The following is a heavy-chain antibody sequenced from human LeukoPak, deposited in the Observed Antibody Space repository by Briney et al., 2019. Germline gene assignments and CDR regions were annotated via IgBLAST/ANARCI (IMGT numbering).Heavy chain of an antibody. CDR1: GYSFTSYW. CDR3: ARGFENGDFYFDY. CDR2: IYPGDSDT. Sequence: GESLKISCKGSGYSFTSYWIGWVRQMPGKGLERMGIIYPGDSDTRYSPSFQAQVTISADKSISTAYLQWSSLKASHTAMYYCARGFENGDFYFDYWGQGTLVTVSS. D-gene: IGHD4-17*01. V-gene: IGHV5-51*01. J-gene: IGHJ4*02.